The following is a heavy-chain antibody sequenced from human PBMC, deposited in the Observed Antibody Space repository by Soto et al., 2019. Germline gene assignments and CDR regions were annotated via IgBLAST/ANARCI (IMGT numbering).Heavy chain of an antibody. CDR2: IMSSGSTI. CDR1: GFTFSSYE. D-gene: IGHD3-10*01. J-gene: IGHJ6*02. CDR3: ASGWFGELSYGMDV. V-gene: IGHV3-48*03. Sequence: GWSLRLSCAASGFTFSSYEMNWVRQAPGKGLEWVSYIMSSGSTIYYADSVEGRFTSSRDNSKNTLYVQMNSLRAEDTAVYYCASGWFGELSYGMDVWGQGTTVTVSS.